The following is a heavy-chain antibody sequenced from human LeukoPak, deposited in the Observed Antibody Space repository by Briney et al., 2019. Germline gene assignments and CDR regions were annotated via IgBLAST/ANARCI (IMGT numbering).Heavy chain of an antibody. D-gene: IGHD3-10*01. CDR1: GFTVSSNY. CDR2: IKQDGSEK. Sequence: GGSLRLSCAVSGFTVSSNYMSWVRQAPGKGPEWVANIKQDGSEKYYVDSVKGRLTISRDNAKNSLFLQMNSLRAEDTAVYYCVKGRGFGEFGGQGTLVTVSS. V-gene: IGHV3-7*01. J-gene: IGHJ4*02. CDR3: VKGRGFGEF.